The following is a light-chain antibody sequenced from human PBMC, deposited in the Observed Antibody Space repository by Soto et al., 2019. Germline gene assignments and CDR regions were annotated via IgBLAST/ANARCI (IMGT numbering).Light chain of an antibody. CDR1: SSNIESNT. CDR3: AAWDDILNGYV. CDR2: SNY. Sequence: QPVLTQPPSASGTPGQRVTISCSGSSSNIESNTVTWYQQLPGTAPKLVIYSNYDRPSGVPDRFSGSTSGTSAPLVIRGLQSEDEADYYCAAWDDILNGYVFGGGTKLTVL. J-gene: IGLJ1*01. V-gene: IGLV1-44*01.